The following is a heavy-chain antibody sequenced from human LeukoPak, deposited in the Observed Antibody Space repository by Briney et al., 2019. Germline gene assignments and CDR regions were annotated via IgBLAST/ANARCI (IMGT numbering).Heavy chain of an antibody. CDR2: ISGSGGST. CDR1: GFTFSSYA. J-gene: IGHJ4*02. V-gene: IGHV3-23*01. D-gene: IGHD6-6*01. Sequence: PGGSLRLSCAASGFTFSSYAMSWVRQAPGKGLEWVSAISGSGGSTYYADSVKGRFTISRDNSKNTLYLQMNSLRAEDTAVYYCAKDGYSSSSGGWYYFDYWGQGTLVTVSS. CDR3: AKDGYSSSSGGWYYFDY.